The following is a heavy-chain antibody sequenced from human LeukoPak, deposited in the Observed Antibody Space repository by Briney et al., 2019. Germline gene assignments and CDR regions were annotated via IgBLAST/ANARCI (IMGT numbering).Heavy chain of an antibody. CDR1: GYNFTTFW. J-gene: IGHJ4*02. CDR2: IYPSDSDT. Sequence: GESLEISCKTSGYNFTTFWIGWVRQLPGKGLEWMGIIYPSDSDTRYSPSFQGQVTISADKSINTVYLHWNSLKASDTAMYYCASFHISGKSYNGLHYWGQGTLVTVSS. CDR3: ASFHISGKSYNGLHY. V-gene: IGHV5-51*01. D-gene: IGHD3-10*01.